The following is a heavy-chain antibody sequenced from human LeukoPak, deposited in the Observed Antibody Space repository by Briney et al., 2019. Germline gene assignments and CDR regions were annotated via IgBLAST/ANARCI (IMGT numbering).Heavy chain of an antibody. CDR1: GGTFSSYA. D-gene: IGHD3-10*01. V-gene: IGHV1-69*13. CDR2: IIPIFGTA. J-gene: IGHJ4*02. CDR3: ARAYGSGSYVLDY. Sequence: GASVKVSCKASGGTFSSYAISWVRQAPGQGLEWMGGIIPIFGTANYAQKFQGRVTITADESTSTAYMELSSLRSEDTAVYYCARAYGSGSYVLDYWGRGTLVTVSS.